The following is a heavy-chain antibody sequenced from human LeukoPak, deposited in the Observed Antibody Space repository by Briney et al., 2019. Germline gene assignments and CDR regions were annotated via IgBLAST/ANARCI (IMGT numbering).Heavy chain of an antibody. D-gene: IGHD3-10*01. CDR2: ISYDGSNK. CDR1: GFTFSGYG. Sequence: PGGSLRLSRAASGFTFSGYGMHWVRQAPGKGLEWVTFISYDGSNKYYADYVKGRFTISRDNSKNTLYLQMNSLRAEDTAVYYCAKRGTSGSHYFFDYWGQGTLVTVSS. V-gene: IGHV3-30*18. CDR3: AKRGTSGSHYFFDY. J-gene: IGHJ4*02.